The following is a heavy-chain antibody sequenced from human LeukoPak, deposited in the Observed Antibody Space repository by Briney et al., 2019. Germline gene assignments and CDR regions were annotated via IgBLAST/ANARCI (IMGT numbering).Heavy chain of an antibody. V-gene: IGHV3-48*03. CDR2: ISSSGSTI. CDR3: ARDRRGSGSYGLDY. J-gene: IGHJ4*02. Sequence: GGSLRLSCAASGFTFSSYEMNWVRQAPGKGLEWVSYISSSGSTIYYADSVKGRFTISRDNAKNSLYLQMNSLRAEDTAVYYCARDRRGSGSYGLDYWGRGTLVTVSS. D-gene: IGHD3-10*01. CDR1: GFTFSSYE.